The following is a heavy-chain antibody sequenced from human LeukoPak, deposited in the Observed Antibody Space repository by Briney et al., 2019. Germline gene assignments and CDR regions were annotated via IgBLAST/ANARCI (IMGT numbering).Heavy chain of an antibody. Sequence: VGSLRLSSEDSGFSLRAYAMTWGRPAPGKGLGSVSSIGSDNKPHYSEFVKGLFAITKNNSKNTLFLQLNSLRAENTALYYCARDLHYYVAMDVWGQGTTVTVSS. CDR2: IGSDNKP. J-gene: IGHJ6*02. CDR1: GFSLRAYA. D-gene: IGHD3-10*02. V-gene: IGHV3-23*01. CDR3: ARDLHYYVAMDV.